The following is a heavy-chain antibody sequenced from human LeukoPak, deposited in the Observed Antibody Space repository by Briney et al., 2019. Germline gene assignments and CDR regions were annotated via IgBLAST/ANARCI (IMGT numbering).Heavy chain of an antibody. Sequence: PGGSLRLSCAASGFTFSSYAMSWVRQAPGKGLEWVSAISGSGGSTYYADSVKGRFTISRDNSKNTLYLQMNSLRAEDTAVYYCAKAKEGSSWAPYYYYGMDVWGQGTTVTVSS. CDR1: GFTFSSYA. J-gene: IGHJ6*02. V-gene: IGHV3-23*01. CDR2: ISGSGGST. D-gene: IGHD6-13*01. CDR3: AKAKEGSSWAPYYYYGMDV.